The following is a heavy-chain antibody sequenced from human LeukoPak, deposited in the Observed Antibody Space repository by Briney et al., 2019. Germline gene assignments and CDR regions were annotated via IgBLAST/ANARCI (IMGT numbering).Heavy chain of an antibody. Sequence: PGKSLRLSCAASGFIFSDYGMHWVRQAPGKGLEWVAVIWSDATNQYYADSVRGRFAISRDDSTSMVYLQMNSLRAEDTAVYFCAKGIQRGFDYTNSLDYWGQGTLVTVSS. D-gene: IGHD4-11*01. CDR3: AKGIQRGFDYTNSLDY. V-gene: IGHV3-33*06. CDR2: IWSDATNQ. J-gene: IGHJ4*02. CDR1: GFIFSDYG.